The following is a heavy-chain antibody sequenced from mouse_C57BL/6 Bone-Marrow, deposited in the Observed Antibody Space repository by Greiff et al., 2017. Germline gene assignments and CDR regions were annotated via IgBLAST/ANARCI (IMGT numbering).Heavy chain of an antibody. CDR3: ARAITTVVARDFDY. J-gene: IGHJ2*01. CDR1: GYTFTSYW. Sequence: QVQLQQPGAELVMPGASVKLSCKASGYTFTSYWMHWVKQRPGQGLEWIGEIDPSDSYTNYNQKFKGKSTLTVDKSSSPAYMQLSSLTSEDSAVYYCARAITTVVARDFDYWGQGTTLTVSS. CDR2: IDPSDSYT. D-gene: IGHD1-1*01. V-gene: IGHV1-69*01.